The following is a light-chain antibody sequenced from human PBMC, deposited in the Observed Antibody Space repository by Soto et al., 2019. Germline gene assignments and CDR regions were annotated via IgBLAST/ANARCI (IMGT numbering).Light chain of an antibody. CDR2: DAS. V-gene: IGKV3-15*01. CDR3: QQYNNWPPWT. CDR1: QGVSGN. Sequence: EIVMTQSPATLSVSPGERATLSCRASQGVSGNLAWYQQKPGQAPRLLIYDASTRATGIPARFSGSGSGTEFTLTISSLQSEDFAVYYCQQYNNWPPWTFGQGTKAEIK. J-gene: IGKJ1*01.